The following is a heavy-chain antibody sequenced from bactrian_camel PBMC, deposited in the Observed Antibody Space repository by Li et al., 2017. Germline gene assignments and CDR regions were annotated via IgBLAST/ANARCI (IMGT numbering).Heavy chain of an antibody. CDR2: IIDSDLST. J-gene: IGHJ4*01. V-gene: IGHV3S63*01. CDR1: EFTFEDSD. Sequence: HVQLVESGGGSVQAGGSLTLSCTASEFTFEDSDVGWYRQVPEKERERVAIIDSDLSTGYEDSVKGRFTISRDNAKNTIYLQMNNLKPEDTAVYYCAAGRGIGGFEVDEYNYWGQGTQVTVS. CDR3: AAGRGIGGFEVDEYNY. D-gene: IGHD2*01.